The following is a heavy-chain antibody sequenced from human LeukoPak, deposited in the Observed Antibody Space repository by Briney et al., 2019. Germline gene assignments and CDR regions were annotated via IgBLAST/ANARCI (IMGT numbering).Heavy chain of an antibody. CDR2: INHSGST. CDR1: GGSFSGYY. J-gene: IGHJ5*02. Sequence: PSETLSLTCAVYGGSFSGYYWSWIRQPPGKGLEWIGEINHSGSTNYNPSLKSRVTISVDTSKNQFSLKLSSVTAADTAVYYCARSRQDPIVVVVAATRWFGPWGQGTLVTVSS. CDR3: ARSRQDPIVVVVAATRWFGP. V-gene: IGHV4-34*01. D-gene: IGHD2-15*01.